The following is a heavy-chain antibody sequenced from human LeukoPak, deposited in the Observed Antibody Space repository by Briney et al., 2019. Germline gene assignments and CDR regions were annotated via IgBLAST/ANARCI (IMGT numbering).Heavy chain of an antibody. CDR1: GFTFSSSA. D-gene: IGHD3-16*01. J-gene: IGHJ4*02. V-gene: IGHV3-23*01. Sequence: PGGSLRLSCAASGFTFSSSAMSLVRQTPSKGLEWLSSITSDGVTTYYADSVKGRFTISRDTSKNILFLQMNSLRAEDSASYFCAKERRRVDTSMIRSYFFDSWGQGTPVTVSS. CDR3: AKERRRVDTSMIRSYFFDS. CDR2: ITSDGVTT.